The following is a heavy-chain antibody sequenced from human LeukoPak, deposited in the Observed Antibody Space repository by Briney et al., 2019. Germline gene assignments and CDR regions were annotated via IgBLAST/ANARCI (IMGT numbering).Heavy chain of an antibody. CDR3: ARNLYGDYVDATINY. Sequence: ASVKVSCKTSGYTFTDYYMHWVRQAPGQGLEWMGWINPNSGGTNFAQKFQGRVTMTRDTSISTAYMELSRLRSDDTAVYYCARNLYGDYVDATINYWGQGTLVTVSS. CDR2: INPNSGGT. D-gene: IGHD4-17*01. J-gene: IGHJ4*02. V-gene: IGHV1-2*02. CDR1: GYTFTDYY.